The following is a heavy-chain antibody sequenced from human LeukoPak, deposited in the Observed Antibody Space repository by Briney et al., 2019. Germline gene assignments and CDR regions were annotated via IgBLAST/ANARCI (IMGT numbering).Heavy chain of an antibody. J-gene: IGHJ3*02. Sequence: PGGSLRLSCAASGFTFSNAWMSWVRQAPGKGLEWVGRIKSKTDGGTTDYAAPVKGRFTISRDDSKNMLYLQMNSLRTEDTAVYYCARAGRGIAAAGHDAFDIWGQGTMVTVSS. V-gene: IGHV3-15*01. D-gene: IGHD6-13*01. CDR3: ARAGRGIAAAGHDAFDI. CDR2: IKSKTDGGTT. CDR1: GFTFSNAW.